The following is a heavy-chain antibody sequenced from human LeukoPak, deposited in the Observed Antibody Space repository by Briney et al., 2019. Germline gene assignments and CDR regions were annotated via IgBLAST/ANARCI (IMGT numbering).Heavy chain of an antibody. CDR1: GYTLTELS. Sequence: ASVKVSCKVSGYTLTELSMHWVRQAPGKGLEWMGGFDPEDGETIYAQKFQGRVTMTEDTSTDTAYMELSSLSSEDTAVYYCARKSIAVAGGFEDWFDPWGQGTLVTVSS. J-gene: IGHJ5*02. V-gene: IGHV1-24*01. CDR2: FDPEDGET. D-gene: IGHD6-19*01. CDR3: ARKSIAVAGGFEDWFDP.